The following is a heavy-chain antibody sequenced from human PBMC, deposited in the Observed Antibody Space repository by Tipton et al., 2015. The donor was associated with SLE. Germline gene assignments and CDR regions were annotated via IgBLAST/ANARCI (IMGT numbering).Heavy chain of an antibody. D-gene: IGHD2-2*01. Sequence: TLSLTCAVYGGSFSDYYWSWIRQPPGKGLEWIGEINHSGSTDYNPSLKSRVTISVDTSKNQFSLKLSSVTAADTAVYYCARKRGGYCSSTSCYGDAFDIWGQGTMVTVSS. CDR2: INHSGST. V-gene: IGHV4-34*01. J-gene: IGHJ3*02. CDR1: GGSFSDYY. CDR3: ARKRGGYCSSTSCYGDAFDI.